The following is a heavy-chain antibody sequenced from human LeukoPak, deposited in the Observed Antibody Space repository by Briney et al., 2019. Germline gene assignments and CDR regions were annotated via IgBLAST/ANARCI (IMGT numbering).Heavy chain of an antibody. CDR2: IYYSGST. CDR3: ARGVAGQEDFDY. D-gene: IGHD6-19*01. CDR1: GDSMSDYF. Sequence: SETLSLTCTVSGDSMSDYFWTWIRQPPGKGREWSGSIYYSGSTYYNTSLKSRVTISVDTSKNQFSLKLSSVTAADTAVYYCARGVAGQEDFDYWGQGTLVTVSS. J-gene: IGHJ4*02. V-gene: IGHV4-39*07.